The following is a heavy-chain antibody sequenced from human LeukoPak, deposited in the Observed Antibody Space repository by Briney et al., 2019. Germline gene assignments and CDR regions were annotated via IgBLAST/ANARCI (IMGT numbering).Heavy chain of an antibody. V-gene: IGHV1-69*05. CDR2: IIPIFGTA. CDR3: ASQLERDAFDI. CDR1: GGTFSSYA. Sequence: GSSVKVSXKASGGTFSSYAISWVRQAPGQGLEWMGGIIPIFGTASYAQKFQGRVTITTDESTSTAYMELSSLRSEDTAVYYCASQLERDAFDIWGQGTMVTVSS. D-gene: IGHD1-1*01. J-gene: IGHJ3*02.